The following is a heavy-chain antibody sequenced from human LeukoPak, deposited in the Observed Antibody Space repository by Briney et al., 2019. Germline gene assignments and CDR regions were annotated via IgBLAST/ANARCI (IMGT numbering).Heavy chain of an antibody. D-gene: IGHD6-13*01. CDR1: GFTLDDYG. CDR3: ARVVAAAGSDNWFDP. Sequence: PGGALRLSCGASGFTLDDYGMSWVRQAPGKGVGGGSWINWNGGSTGYADSVKGRFTISRDNAKNSLYLQMNSLRAEDTALYHCARVVAAAGSDNWFDPWGQGTLVTVSS. J-gene: IGHJ5*02. CDR2: INWNGGST. V-gene: IGHV3-20*01.